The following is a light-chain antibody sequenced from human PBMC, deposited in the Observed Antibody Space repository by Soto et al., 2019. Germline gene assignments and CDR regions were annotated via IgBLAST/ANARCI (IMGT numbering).Light chain of an antibody. CDR2: AAS. Sequence: DIQMTQSPSSLSASVGDRVTITCRASQSISSYLNWYQQKPGKAPKLLMYAASSLQSGVPSRFSGSGSGTDFTLTISSLQPEGFATYYCQQSYSTPRTFGQGTKVEIK. CDR3: QQSYSTPRT. CDR1: QSISSY. J-gene: IGKJ1*01. V-gene: IGKV1-39*01.